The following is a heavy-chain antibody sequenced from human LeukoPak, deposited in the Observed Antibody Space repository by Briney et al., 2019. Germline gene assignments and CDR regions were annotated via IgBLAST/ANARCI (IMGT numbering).Heavy chain of an antibody. CDR3: AKDCDILTGYSEYFQH. CDR1: GFTFSSYG. V-gene: IGHV3-30*02. CDR2: IWYDGSNK. Sequence: GGSLRLSCAASGFTFSSYGMHWVRQAPGKGLEWVAVIWYDGSNKYYADSVKGRFTISRDNSKNTLYLQMNSLRPEDTAVYYCAKDCDILTGYSEYFQHWGQGTLVTVSS. J-gene: IGHJ1*01. D-gene: IGHD3-9*01.